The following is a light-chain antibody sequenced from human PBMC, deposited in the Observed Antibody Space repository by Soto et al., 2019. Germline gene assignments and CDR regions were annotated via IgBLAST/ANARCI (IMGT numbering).Light chain of an antibody. J-gene: IGKJ4*01. CDR3: QQYNNWPLT. Sequence: EIAMTQSPSTLSVSPGERATLSCRASQSVSSNLAWYQQKPGQAPRLLIYGASTRATGIPARFSGSGSGTEFTLTISSLQSEDFAVYYCQQYNNWPLTFGGGTKVDI. CDR2: GAS. V-gene: IGKV3-15*01. CDR1: QSVSSN.